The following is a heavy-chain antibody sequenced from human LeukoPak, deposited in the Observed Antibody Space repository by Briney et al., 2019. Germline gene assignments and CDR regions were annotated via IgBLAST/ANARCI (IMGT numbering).Heavy chain of an antibody. J-gene: IGHJ6*02. V-gene: IGHV3-15*01. D-gene: IGHD3-10*01. CDR1: GFTFSNAW. CDR2: IKSKTDGGTT. CDR3: TTGPFDYYGSASYLANGMDV. Sequence: GGSLRLSCAASGFTFSNAWMSWVRRAPGKGLEWVGRIKSKTDGGTTDYTTPVKGRFTISRDDSKNTLNLQMSSLKAEDTAVYYCTTGPFDYYGSASYLANGMDVWGQGTTVTVSS.